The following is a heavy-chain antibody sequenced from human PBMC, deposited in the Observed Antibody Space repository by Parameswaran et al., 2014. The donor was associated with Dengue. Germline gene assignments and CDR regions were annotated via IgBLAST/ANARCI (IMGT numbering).Heavy chain of an antibody. V-gene: IGHV1-69*06. CDR2: IMPFIGTP. D-gene: IGHD1-26*01. CDR3: ARDHYTGNVFDF. Sequence: WVRQAPGQGLEWMGGIMPFIGTPNHAQKFQGRLTITADKSTNTVFMELSNLRYEDTAVYYCARDHYTGNVFDFWGQGTLVTVSS. J-gene: IGHJ4*02.